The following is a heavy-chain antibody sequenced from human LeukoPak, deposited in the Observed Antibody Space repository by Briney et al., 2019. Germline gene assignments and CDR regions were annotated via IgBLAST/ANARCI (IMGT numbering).Heavy chain of an antibody. CDR1: GFTFNTYS. CDR2: ISSSSSYI. D-gene: IGHD6-13*01. Sequence: GGSLRLSCAASGFTFNTYSMNWVRQAPGKGLEWVSSISSSSSYIYYADSVKGRFTISRDNAKNSLYLQMNSLRAEDTAVYYCARSSSWYGGDYWGQGTLVTVSS. CDR3: ARSSSWYGGDY. J-gene: IGHJ4*02. V-gene: IGHV3-21*01.